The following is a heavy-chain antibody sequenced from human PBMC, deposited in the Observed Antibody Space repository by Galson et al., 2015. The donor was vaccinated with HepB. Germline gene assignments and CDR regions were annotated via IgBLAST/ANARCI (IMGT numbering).Heavy chain of an antibody. J-gene: IGHJ4*02. CDR1: GGSISSGGYS. CDR3: ARAKYYYDNSGLGAFDY. V-gene: IGHV4-30-2*01. CDR2: IYHSGST. Sequence: LSLTCAVSGGSISSGGYSWNWIRQPPGKGLEWIGYIYHSGSTYYNPSLKTRVTISVDRSKNQFSLKLSSVTAADTAVYYCARAKYYYDNSGLGAFDYWGQGTLGTVSS. D-gene: IGHD3-22*01.